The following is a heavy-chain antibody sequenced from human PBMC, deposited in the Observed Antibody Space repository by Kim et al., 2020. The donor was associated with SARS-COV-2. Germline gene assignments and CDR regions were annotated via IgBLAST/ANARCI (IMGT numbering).Heavy chain of an antibody. CDR2: ISGRGGGT. J-gene: IGHJ4*02. Sequence: GGSLRLSCSASGFTFSTYAMSWVRQAPGKGLEWVSAISGRGGGTYYADSVKGRFTISRDNSKNTLYLQMNRLRAEDTAVYYCAKDRGSSWSGFDYWGQGTLVTVSS. D-gene: IGHD6-13*01. V-gene: IGHV3-23*01. CDR3: AKDRGSSWSGFDY. CDR1: GFTFSTYA.